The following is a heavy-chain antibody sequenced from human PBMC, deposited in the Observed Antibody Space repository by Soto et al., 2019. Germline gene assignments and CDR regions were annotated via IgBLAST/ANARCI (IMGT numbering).Heavy chain of an antibody. CDR2: ISYDGSNK. D-gene: IGHD2-15*01. J-gene: IGHJ4*02. Sequence: QVQLVESAGGVVQPGRSLRLSCAASGFTFSNYGMHWVRQAPGKGLEWVAVISYDGSNKYYADSVKGRFTISRDNSKNTLYRQMNSLRAEDTALYYCAKEIWGSYGGNAACDYWGQGTLVTVSS. CDR3: AKEIWGSYGGNAACDY. CDR1: GFTFSNYG. V-gene: IGHV3-30*18.